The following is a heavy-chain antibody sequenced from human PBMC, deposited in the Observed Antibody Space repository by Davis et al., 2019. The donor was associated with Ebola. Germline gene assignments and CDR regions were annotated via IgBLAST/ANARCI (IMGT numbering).Heavy chain of an antibody. CDR3: ARDNLYTTPSTGIGCAFDI. V-gene: IGHV1-69*13. CDR2: IIPVFRSP. CDR1: GGTFSTSA. J-gene: IGHJ3*02. D-gene: IGHD1-26*01. Sequence: SVKVPCKASGGTFSTSAISWVRQAPGQGLEWMGTIIPVFRSPRCPQHLQGRLTITADESTSTAYMELSSLTSEDTAVYYCARDNLYTTPSTGIGCAFDIWGQGTVVTVSS.